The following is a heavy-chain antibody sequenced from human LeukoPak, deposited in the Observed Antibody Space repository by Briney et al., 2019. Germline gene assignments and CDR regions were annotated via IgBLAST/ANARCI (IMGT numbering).Heavy chain of an antibody. J-gene: IGHJ3*02. CDR3: ARASGGDYVWGSYRSYAFDI. V-gene: IGHV1-69*06. CDR1: GYTFTSNG. CDR2: IIPMFGTA. Sequence: GASVKVSCKASGYTFTSNGISWVRQAPGQGLEWMGVIIPMFGTANYAQKFQGRVTITADKSTSTAYMEMRSLRSEDTAMYYCARASGGDYVWGSYRSYAFDIWGQGTMVTVSS. D-gene: IGHD3-16*02.